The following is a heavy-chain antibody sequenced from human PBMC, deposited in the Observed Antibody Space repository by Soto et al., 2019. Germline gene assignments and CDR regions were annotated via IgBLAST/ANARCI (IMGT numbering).Heavy chain of an antibody. J-gene: IGHJ6*02. V-gene: IGHV1-18*01. CDR3: ARDTDSLVRGVIITKYYYYYGMDV. Sequence: GASVKVSCKASGYTFTSYGISWVRQAPGQGLERMGRISAYNGNTNYAQKLQGRVTMTTDTSTSTAYMELRSLRSDDTAVYYCARDTDSLVRGVIITKYYYYYGMDVWGQGTTVTVS. D-gene: IGHD3-10*01. CDR1: GYTFTSYG. CDR2: ISAYNGNT.